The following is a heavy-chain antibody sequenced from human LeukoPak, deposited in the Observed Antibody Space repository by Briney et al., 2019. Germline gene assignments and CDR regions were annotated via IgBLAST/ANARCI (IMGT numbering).Heavy chain of an antibody. CDR3: ARVDGSCSGGSCPSGNWFDP. J-gene: IGHJ5*02. CDR1: GGSFSGYY. Sequence: SETLSLTCGVYGGSFSGYYWSWIRQPPGKGLEWIGYIYYSGSTNYNPSLRSRVTISVDTSKNQFSLKLNSVTAADTAVYYCARVDGSCSGGSCPSGNWFDPWGQGTLVTVSS. D-gene: IGHD2-15*01. CDR2: IYYSGST. V-gene: IGHV4-59*08.